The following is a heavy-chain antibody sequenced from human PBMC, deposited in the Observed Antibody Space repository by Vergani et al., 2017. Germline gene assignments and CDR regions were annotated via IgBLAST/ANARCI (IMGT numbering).Heavy chain of an antibody. D-gene: IGHD2-21*01. CDR1: GFTFSDYY. CDR3: ARTIATYVTLDY. J-gene: IGHJ4*02. V-gene: IGHV3-11*01. CDR2: ISSSGSTI. Sequence: QVQLVESGGGLVKPGGSLRLSCAASGFTFSDYYMSLIRPAPGKGREWVSDISSSGSTIYYADSVKGRFTISRDNAKNSLYLPMNSLRAEDTALYYCARTIATYVTLDYWGQGTLVTVSS.